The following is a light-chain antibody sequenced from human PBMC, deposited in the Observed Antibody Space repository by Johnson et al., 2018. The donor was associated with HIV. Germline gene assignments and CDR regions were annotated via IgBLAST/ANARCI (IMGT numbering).Light chain of an antibody. Sequence: QSVLTQPPSVSAAPGQKVTISCSGSSSNIGNNDVSWYQQLPGTDPKLLIYDNNKRPSGIPDRFSGAKSGTSATLGITGLQTGDEVDYYCGTCGVFGTGTKVTVL. J-gene: IGLJ1*01. CDR3: GTCGV. CDR1: SSNIGNND. CDR2: DNN. V-gene: IGLV1-51*01.